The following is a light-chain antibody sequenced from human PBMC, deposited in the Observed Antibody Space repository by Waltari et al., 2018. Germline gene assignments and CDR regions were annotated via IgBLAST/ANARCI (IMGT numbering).Light chain of an antibody. Sequence: QLVLTQSPSASASLGASVRLTCTLDSGHTSNIIAWHQQQPEEGPRYLMKVNSDGSHSKGDEIADRFSGSGSGAERYLTISNVQSEDEADYYCQTGGHGTWVFGGGTKLTVL. CDR2: VNSDGSH. CDR1: SGHTSNI. J-gene: IGLJ3*02. V-gene: IGLV4-69*01. CDR3: QTGGHGTWV.